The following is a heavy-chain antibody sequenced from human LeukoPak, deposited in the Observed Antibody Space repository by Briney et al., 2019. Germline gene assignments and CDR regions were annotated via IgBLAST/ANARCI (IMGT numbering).Heavy chain of an antibody. CDR2: RYSSGRT. J-gene: IGHJ4*02. CDR1: GGSITTYY. Sequence: SETLSLTCSVSGGSITTYYWSWIRQPAGKGLERIGRRYSSGRTNYNPSLKSRVTISGDTSKNQFSLRLSSVTAADTAVYYCARASYSYDINGWVPFDYWGQGTLVTVSS. V-gene: IGHV4-4*07. CDR3: ARASYSYDINGWVPFDY. D-gene: IGHD3-22*01.